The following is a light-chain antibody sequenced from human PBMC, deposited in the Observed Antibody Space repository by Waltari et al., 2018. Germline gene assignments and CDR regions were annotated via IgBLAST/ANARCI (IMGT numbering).Light chain of an antibody. CDR3: HQRARWPLT. Sequence: EIVFTPAPATLSLSPGERATLPCRASQSVTTSLAWYQQKPGQAPRLLIFDASDRATGIPARFSGSGSGTDFTLTISSLEPEDFAVYFCHQRARWPLTFGGGTQVEFK. V-gene: IGKV3-11*01. CDR1: QSVTTS. J-gene: IGKJ4*01. CDR2: DAS.